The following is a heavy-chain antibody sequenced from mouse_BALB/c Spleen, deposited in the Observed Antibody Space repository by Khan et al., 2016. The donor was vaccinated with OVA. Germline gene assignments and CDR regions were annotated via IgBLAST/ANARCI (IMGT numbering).Heavy chain of an antibody. CDR2: INPSSGYT. Sequence: QVQLKQSGAELARPGASVKMSCKASGYTFTSYTMHWVKQRPGQGLEWIGYINPSSGYTKYNQKLKDKATLTADKSSSTAYMELSSLKSEDSAVYYCARTHERWGQGTTLTVSS. CDR1: GYTFTSYT. V-gene: IGHV1-4*01. CDR3: ARTHER. J-gene: IGHJ2*01.